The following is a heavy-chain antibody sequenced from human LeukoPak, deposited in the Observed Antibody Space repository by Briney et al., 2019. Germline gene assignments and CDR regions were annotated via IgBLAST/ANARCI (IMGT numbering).Heavy chain of an antibody. Sequence: ASVKVSCKSSGYTFTRHYLHWVRQAPGQGLEWMGWINPNSGGTNYAQKFQGRVTMTRDTSISTAYMELSRLRSDDTAVYYCARVWSSEYYFDYWGQGTLVTVSS. CDR2: INPNSGGT. D-gene: IGHD6-19*01. J-gene: IGHJ4*02. CDR3: ARVWSSEYYFDY. V-gene: IGHV1-2*02. CDR1: GYTFTRHY.